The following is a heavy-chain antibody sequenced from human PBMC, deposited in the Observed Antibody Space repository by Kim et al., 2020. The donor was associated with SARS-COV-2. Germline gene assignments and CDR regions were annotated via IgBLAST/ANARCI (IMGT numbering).Heavy chain of an antibody. CDR1: GGSVSSGSYY. CDR3: ARRVGGRYFDWSPRYGMDV. Sequence: SETLSLTCTVSGGSVSSGSYYWSWIRQPPGKGLEWIGYIYYSGSTNYNPSLKSRVTISVDTSKNQFSLKLSSVTAADTAVYYCARRVGGRYFDWSPRYGMDVWGQGTTVTVSS. D-gene: IGHD3-9*01. J-gene: IGHJ6*02. CDR2: IYYSGST. V-gene: IGHV4-61*01.